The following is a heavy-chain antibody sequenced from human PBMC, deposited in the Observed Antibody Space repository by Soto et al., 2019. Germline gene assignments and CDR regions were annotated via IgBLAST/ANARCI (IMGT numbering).Heavy chain of an antibody. J-gene: IGHJ6*02. CDR1: GFTFSSYA. CDR3: AKAATELHPGDSSQNYYYYYYGMDV. CDR2: ISGSGGST. D-gene: IGHD3-22*01. Sequence: QPGGSLRLSCAASGFTFSSYAMSWVRQAPGKGLEWVSAISGSGGSTYYADSVKGRFTISRDNSKNTLYLQMNSLRAEDTAVYYCAKAATELHPGDSSQNYYYYYYGMDVWGQGTTVTVSS. V-gene: IGHV3-23*01.